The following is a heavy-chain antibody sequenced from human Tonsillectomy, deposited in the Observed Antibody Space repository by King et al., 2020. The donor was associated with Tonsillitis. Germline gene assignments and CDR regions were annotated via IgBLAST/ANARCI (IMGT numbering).Heavy chain of an antibody. CDR1: GYTFTSYG. Sequence: QLVQSGAEVKKPGASVKVSCKASGYTFTSYGISWGRQAPGQGLEWRGWISAFNGNTNYAQKLQGRVTLTTDTSTRTAYMELRSLRSDDTAVYYCARDRVAAVGSCFQHWGQGTLVTVSS. CDR3: ARDRVAAVGSCFQH. D-gene: IGHD6-13*01. V-gene: IGHV1-18*01. J-gene: IGHJ1*01. CDR2: ISAFNGNT.